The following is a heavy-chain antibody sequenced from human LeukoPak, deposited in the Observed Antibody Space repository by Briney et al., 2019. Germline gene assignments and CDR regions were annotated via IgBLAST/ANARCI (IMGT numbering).Heavy chain of an antibody. Sequence: SETLSFTCTVSGGSISGSYWSWIRQPAGKGLEWIGRIYASGSTNYNPSLESRAILSVGTSKNQFSLKLNSVTAADTAAYYCARGITVRGSASFDYWGQGTLVTVSS. CDR1: GGSISGSY. CDR3: ARGITVRGSASFDY. J-gene: IGHJ4*02. V-gene: IGHV4-4*07. D-gene: IGHD3-10*01. CDR2: IYASGST.